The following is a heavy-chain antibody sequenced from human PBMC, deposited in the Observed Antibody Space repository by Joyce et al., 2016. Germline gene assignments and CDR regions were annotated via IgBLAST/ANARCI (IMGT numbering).Heavy chain of an antibody. CDR1: GASVTIDDYY. Sequence: QVQLQESGPGLVKPSQNLSLTCSVSGASVTIDDYYWIWMRQHPGEAREWMWYIHGSGSAYYPSSLESRDTIAVDTSKNHFSLKLTSVTAADTAVYYCASFPRGISGSTFYFDHWGQGILVTVSS. D-gene: IGHD5-12*01. CDR3: ASFPRGISGSTFYFDH. CDR2: IHGSGSA. J-gene: IGHJ4*02. V-gene: IGHV4-31*03.